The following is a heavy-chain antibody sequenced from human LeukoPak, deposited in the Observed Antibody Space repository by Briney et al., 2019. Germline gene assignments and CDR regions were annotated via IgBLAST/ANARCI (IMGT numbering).Heavy chain of an antibody. D-gene: IGHD7-27*01. CDR2: IKSKSGGGTT. Sequence: GGSLRLSCAASGFTFSNAWMSWVRQAPGKGLEWVGRIKSKSGGGTTDYAAPLKGRFTISRDDSKDTLYLQTNSLKTEDTAVYYCTTLRSTWGYWGQGTLVTVSS. J-gene: IGHJ4*02. V-gene: IGHV3-15*01. CDR1: GFTFSNAW. CDR3: TTLRSTWGY.